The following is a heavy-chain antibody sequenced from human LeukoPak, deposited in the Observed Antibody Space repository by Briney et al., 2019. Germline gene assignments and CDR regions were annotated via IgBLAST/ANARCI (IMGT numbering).Heavy chain of an antibody. Sequence: PSASVKVSCKASGYTFTAYYIHWVRQAPGQGLEWMGYINPNNGATNYAQKFQGRVTMTRDTSISTAYMELSRLRSDDTAVYYCARFGGSGTIWFGEYYNQANNWFDPWGQGTLVTVSS. CDR1: GYTFTAYY. CDR2: INPNNGAT. CDR3: ARFGGSGTIWFGEYYNQANNWFDP. D-gene: IGHD3-10*01. V-gene: IGHV1-2*02. J-gene: IGHJ5*02.